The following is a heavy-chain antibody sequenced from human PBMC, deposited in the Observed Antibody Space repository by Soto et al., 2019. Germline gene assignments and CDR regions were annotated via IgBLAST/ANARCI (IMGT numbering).Heavy chain of an antibody. V-gene: IGHV3-30-3*01. CDR3: ARHWIRLPTSDAFDS. Sequence: QVQLVESGGGVVQPGRSLRLSCAASGFTFSSYAMHWVRQAPGKGLEWVAVISYDGSNKYYADSVKGRFTISRDNSKNTLYLQMNSLRAEDTAVYYCARHWIRLPTSDAFDSWGQGTMVTVSS. J-gene: IGHJ3*02. CDR1: GFTFSSYA. CDR2: ISYDGSNK. D-gene: IGHD1-1*01.